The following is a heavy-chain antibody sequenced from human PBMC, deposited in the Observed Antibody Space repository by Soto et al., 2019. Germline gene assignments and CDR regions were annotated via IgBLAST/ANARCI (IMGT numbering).Heavy chain of an antibody. Sequence: TLSRTCTVSGGSISSGGYYWSWIRQHPEKGLEWIGYIYYSGSTYYNPSLKSRVTISVDTSKNQFSLKLSSVTAADPAVYYIARFTFHRVPVNDRGQRPLVTVSS. CDR3: ARFTFHRVPVND. J-gene: IGHJ1*01. V-gene: IGHV4-31*03. D-gene: IGHD1-1*01. CDR1: GGSISSGGYY. CDR2: IYYSGST.